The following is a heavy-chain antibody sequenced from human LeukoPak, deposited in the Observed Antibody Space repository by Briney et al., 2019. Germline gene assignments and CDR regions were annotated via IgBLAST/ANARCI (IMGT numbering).Heavy chain of an antibody. Sequence: ASVKVSCKASGYTFTGYYMHWVRQAPGQGLEWMGWINPNSGGTNYAQKFQGRVTMNRDTSISTAYMELSRLRSDDTAVYYCARDLLAAAAQRRDYRGQGTLVTVSS. CDR3: ARDLLAAAAQRRDY. D-gene: IGHD6-13*01. CDR1: GYTFTGYY. V-gene: IGHV1-2*02. J-gene: IGHJ4*02. CDR2: INPNSGGT.